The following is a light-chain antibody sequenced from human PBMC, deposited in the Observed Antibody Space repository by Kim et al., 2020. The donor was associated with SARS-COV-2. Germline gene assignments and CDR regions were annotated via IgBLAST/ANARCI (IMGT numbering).Light chain of an antibody. Sequence: SPGARAALCCRASQSVSSNLAWYQQKPGQAPRLLIYGASTRATGIPARFSGSGSGTEFTLTISSLQSEDFAVYYCQQYNNWPPMYTFGQGTKLEI. CDR3: QQYNNWPPMYT. CDR1: QSVSSN. J-gene: IGKJ2*01. V-gene: IGKV3-15*01. CDR2: GAS.